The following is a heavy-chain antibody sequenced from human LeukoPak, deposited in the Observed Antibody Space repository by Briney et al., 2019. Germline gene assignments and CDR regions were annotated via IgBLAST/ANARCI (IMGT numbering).Heavy chain of an antibody. CDR2: ISWDGGST. CDR3: AKDLKPTNTGPFDY. CDR1: GFTFDAYT. Sequence: GGSLRLSCAASGFTFDAYTMHSVRQAPGKGLEWVSLISWDGGSTYYADSVKGRFTISRNNSKNSLYLQMNSLRTEDTALYYCAKDLKPTNTGPFDYWGQGTLVTVSS. J-gene: IGHJ4*02. D-gene: IGHD4-17*01. V-gene: IGHV3-43*01.